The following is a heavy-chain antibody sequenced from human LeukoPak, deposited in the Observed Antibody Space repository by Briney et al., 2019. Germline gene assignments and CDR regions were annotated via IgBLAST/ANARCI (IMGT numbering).Heavy chain of an antibody. J-gene: IGHJ4*02. CDR2: IKADGSET. CDR1: GFTFSSYE. CDR3: ARGPSGYHNT. Sequence: GSLRLSCAASGFTFSSYEMNWVRQAPGKGLEWVADIKADGSETYYVDSVKGRFTILRDNAKNSLYLQMNSLRAEDTAVYYCARGPSGYHNTGGQGTLVTVSS. V-gene: IGHV3-7*01. D-gene: IGHD5-12*01.